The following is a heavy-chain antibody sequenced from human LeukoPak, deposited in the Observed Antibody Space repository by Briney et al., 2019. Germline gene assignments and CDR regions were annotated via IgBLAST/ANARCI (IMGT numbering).Heavy chain of an antibody. V-gene: IGHV3-48*01. J-gene: IGHJ4*02. Sequence: GGSLRLSCAASGFTFSSYSMNWVRHAPGKGLEWVSYISSSSSTIYYADSVKGRFTISRDNAKNSLYLQMNSLRAEDTAVYYCARRYCSSTSCSIDYWGQGTLVTVS. CDR2: ISSSSSTI. CDR3: ARRYCSSTSCSIDY. CDR1: GFTFSSYS. D-gene: IGHD2-2*01.